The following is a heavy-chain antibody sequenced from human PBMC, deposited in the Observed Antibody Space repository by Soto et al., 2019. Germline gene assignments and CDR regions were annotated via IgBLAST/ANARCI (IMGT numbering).Heavy chain of an antibody. Sequence: SETLSLTCTVSGGSISSYYWSWIRQPPGKGLEWIGYIYYSGSTNYNPSLKSRVTISVDTSKNQFSLKLSSVTAADTAVYYCARGVTPDYWGQGTLVTVSS. CDR1: GGSISSYY. CDR3: ARGVTPDY. V-gene: IGHV4-59*01. J-gene: IGHJ4*02. CDR2: IYYSGST.